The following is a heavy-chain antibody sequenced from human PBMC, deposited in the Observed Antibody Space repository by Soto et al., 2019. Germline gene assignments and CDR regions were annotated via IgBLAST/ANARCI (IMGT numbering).Heavy chain of an antibody. CDR1: GFTFSSYA. Sequence: GGSLRLSCAASGFTFSSYAMHWVRQAPGKGLEWVAVISYDGSNKYYADSVKGRFTISRDNSKNTLYLQMNSLRAEDTAVYYCARDSSSYHYYYYYGMDVWGQGTTVTVSS. J-gene: IGHJ6*02. CDR2: ISYDGSNK. D-gene: IGHD6-6*01. V-gene: IGHV3-30-3*01. CDR3: ARDSSSYHYYYYYGMDV.